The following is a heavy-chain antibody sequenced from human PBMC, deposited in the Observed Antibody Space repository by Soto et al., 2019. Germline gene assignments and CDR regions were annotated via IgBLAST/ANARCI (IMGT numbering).Heavy chain of an antibody. CDR1: GGSISTYY. J-gene: IGHJ4*02. Sequence: PSETLSLTCTVSGGSISTYYWSWIRQPPGKGLEWIGYIYFSGSTSYSPSLESRVTMSLDTSKNQVSLNLTSVTAADTAIYYCARSQRRGGGSIFDYWGQGTLVTVSS. CDR2: IYFSGST. D-gene: IGHD3-10*01. CDR3: ARSQRRGGGSIFDY. V-gene: IGHV4-59*01.